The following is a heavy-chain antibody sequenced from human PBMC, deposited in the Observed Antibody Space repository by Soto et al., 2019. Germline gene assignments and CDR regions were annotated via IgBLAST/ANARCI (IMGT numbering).Heavy chain of an antibody. D-gene: IGHD1-1*01. CDR1: GFTFTNYG. CDR2: FSGGRGTT. CDR3: VKWNGYGDY. Sequence: VQLLASGGGLVQPGGSLRLPCVVSGFTFTNYGVTWLRQAPGKGLEWVSGFSGGRGTTHYRDSVKGRFTISRDDSKSTVYLQMNRLGGDEAAVYYCVKWNGYGDYWGQGTLVTVSS. J-gene: IGHJ4*02. V-gene: IGHV3-23*01.